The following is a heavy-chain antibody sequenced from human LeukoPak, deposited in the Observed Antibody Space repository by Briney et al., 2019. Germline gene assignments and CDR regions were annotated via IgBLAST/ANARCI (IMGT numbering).Heavy chain of an antibody. V-gene: IGHV1-8*01. CDR1: GFTFTSYG. CDR3: ARGLTDIVVAPAI. CDR2: MNPDNGNT. D-gene: IGHD2-2*01. J-gene: IGHJ3*02. Sequence: ASVKVSCKASGFTFTSYGINWVRQAPGQGLEWMGWMNPDNGNTGCAQKFQGRVTMTRDTSISTAYMELSSLRSEDTAVYYCARGLTDIVVAPAIWGQGTMVTVSS.